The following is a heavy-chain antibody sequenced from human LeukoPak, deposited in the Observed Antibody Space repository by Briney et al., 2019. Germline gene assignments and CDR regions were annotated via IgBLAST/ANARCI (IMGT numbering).Heavy chain of an antibody. J-gene: IGHJ4*02. D-gene: IGHD3-22*01. CDR3: ARVQYYYDSSGYYLTYYFDY. V-gene: IGHV3-7*01. CDR2: IKQDGSEK. Sequence: PGGSLRLSCAASGFTFSSYWMSWVRQAPGKGLEWVANIKQDGSEKYYVDSVKGRFTISRDNAKNSLYLQMNSLRAEDTAVYYCARVQYYYDSSGYYLTYYFDYWGQGTLVTVSP. CDR1: GFTFSSYW.